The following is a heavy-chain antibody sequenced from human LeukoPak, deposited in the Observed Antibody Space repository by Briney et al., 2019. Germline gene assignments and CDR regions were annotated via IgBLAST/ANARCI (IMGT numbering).Heavy chain of an antibody. V-gene: IGHV3-74*01. J-gene: IGHJ4*02. CDR3: ARATVGATSDFDY. Sequence: GGSLRLSCAASGFTFSNYWMHWVRQAPGKGLVWVSRINTDGSSTSYADSVKGRFTISRDNAKNTLYLQMNSLRAEDTAAYYCARATVGATSDFDYWGQGTLVTVSS. D-gene: IGHD1-26*01. CDR1: GFTFSNYW. CDR2: INTDGSST.